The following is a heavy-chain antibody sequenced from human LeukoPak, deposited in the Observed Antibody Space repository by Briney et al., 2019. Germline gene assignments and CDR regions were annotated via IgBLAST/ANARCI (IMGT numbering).Heavy chain of an antibody. CDR2: INGNGGTT. CDR3: AKTLWGPRSCPDY. J-gene: IGHJ4*02. D-gene: IGHD3-16*01. Sequence: GGSLRLSCSASGSSFSTYAMHWARQAPGKGLEYVSAINGNGGTTYYADSVKGRFIISRDNSKNTLYLQMNSLRAEDTAVYYCAKTLWGPRSCPDYWGQGTLVTVSS. V-gene: IGHV3-64*04. CDR1: GSSFSTYA.